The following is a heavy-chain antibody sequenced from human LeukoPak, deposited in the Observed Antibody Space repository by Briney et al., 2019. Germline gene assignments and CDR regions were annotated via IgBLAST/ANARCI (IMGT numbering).Heavy chain of an antibody. CDR2: ISGSGGST. J-gene: IGHJ4*02. CDR1: GFTFSSYA. CDR3: AKDAPIDPYYYDSSGYRY. V-gene: IGHV3-23*01. Sequence: GGSLRLSCAASGFTFSSYAMSWVRQAPGKGLEWVSAISGSGGSTYYADSVKGRFTISRDNSKNTLYLQMNSLRAEDTAVYYCAKDAPIDPYYYDSSGYRYWGQGPLVTVSS. D-gene: IGHD3-22*01.